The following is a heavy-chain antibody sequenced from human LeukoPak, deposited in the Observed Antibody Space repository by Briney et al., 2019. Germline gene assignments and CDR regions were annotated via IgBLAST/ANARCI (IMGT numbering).Heavy chain of an antibody. Sequence: ASVKVSCKASGYTFTIYDINWVRQANGQGREWMGWMNPNSGNTGHAQKFQGRVTMTRNTSKSTAYMELSSLRSEDTAVYYCLRLKSLEGYDILTGYSPRYYYYGMDVWGQGTTVTVSS. CDR2: MNPNSGNT. CDR1: GYTFTIYD. D-gene: IGHD3-9*01. CDR3: LRLKSLEGYDILTGYSPRYYYYGMDV. J-gene: IGHJ6*02. V-gene: IGHV1-8*01.